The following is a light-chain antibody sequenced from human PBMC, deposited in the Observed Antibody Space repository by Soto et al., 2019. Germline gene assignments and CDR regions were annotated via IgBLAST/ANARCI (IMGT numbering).Light chain of an antibody. J-gene: IGKJ2*01. CDR2: GAS. V-gene: IGKV3-20*01. Sequence: EIVLTQSPGTLSLSPGERATLSCRASQRVSSSYLDGYQQKSGQAPRLLINGASSRATGIPDRFSGSGSGTYFTLPISRLEPEDFAVYYCQQYGSSPPYTFGQGTKLEIK. CDR1: QRVSSSY. CDR3: QQYGSSPPYT.